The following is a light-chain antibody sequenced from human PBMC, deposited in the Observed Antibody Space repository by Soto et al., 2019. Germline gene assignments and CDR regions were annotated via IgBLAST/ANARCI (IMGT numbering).Light chain of an antibody. CDR1: QNVANY. CDR3: QQYGSSLPWT. J-gene: IGKJ1*01. Sequence: EIVLTQSPATLSLSPGERATLSCRASQNVANYLDWYQQKPGQAPRLLIYGAFSRATGIPDRFSGSGSGTDFTLTISRLEHDDFAVYYCQQYGSSLPWTFGQGTKVDIK. V-gene: IGKV3-20*01. CDR2: GAF.